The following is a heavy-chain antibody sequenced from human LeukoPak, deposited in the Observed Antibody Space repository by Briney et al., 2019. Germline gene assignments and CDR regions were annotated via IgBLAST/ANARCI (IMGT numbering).Heavy chain of an antibody. CDR3: AKDGDTGGYSNFDY. CDR1: GFTFSTYG. Sequence: PGGSLRLSCGASGFTFSTYGMHWVRQAPGKGLEWVAFIRSDGTEKYYVDSVKGRFTISRDNSKNTLYLQMNSLRPEDTALYFCAKDGDTGGYSNFDYWGQGTLVTVSS. J-gene: IGHJ4*02. CDR2: IRSDGTEK. V-gene: IGHV3-30*02. D-gene: IGHD3-22*01.